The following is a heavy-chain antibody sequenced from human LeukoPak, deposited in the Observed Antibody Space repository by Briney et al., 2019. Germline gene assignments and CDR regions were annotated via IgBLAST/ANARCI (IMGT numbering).Heavy chain of an antibody. CDR1: GFTFSNYG. J-gene: IGHJ4*02. CDR2: ISGSGDFT. CDR3: AKDGARDGYNYPDY. V-gene: IGHV3-23*01. D-gene: IGHD5-24*01. Sequence: PGGSLRLSCAASGFTFSNYGMSWVRQAPGKGLEWVSDISGSGDFTYYADSVKGRFTISRDKSKNTLYLQMNSLRAEDTAVYYCAKDGARDGYNYPDYWDQGTLVTVSS.